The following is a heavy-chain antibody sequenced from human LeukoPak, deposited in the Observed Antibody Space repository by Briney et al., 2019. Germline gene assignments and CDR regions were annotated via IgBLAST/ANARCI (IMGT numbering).Heavy chain of an antibody. CDR3: ARDSRRAYCGGDCYRGLDY. D-gene: IGHD2-21*02. V-gene: IGHV4-59*01. CDR1: GGSISSYY. Sequence: SETLSLTCTVSGGSISSYYWSWIRQPPGKGLEWIGYIYYSGSTNYNPSLKSRVTISVDTSKNQFSLKLSSVTASDTAVYYCARDSRRAYCGGDCYRGLDYWGQGTLVTVSS. J-gene: IGHJ4*02. CDR2: IYYSGST.